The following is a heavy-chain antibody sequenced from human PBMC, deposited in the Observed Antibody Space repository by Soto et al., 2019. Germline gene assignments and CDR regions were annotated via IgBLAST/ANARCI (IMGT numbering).Heavy chain of an antibody. CDR3: AILNGYCIRGSCHGHYAMDV. V-gene: IGHV4-39*01. CDR2: VYYGGRS. D-gene: IGHD2-15*01. J-gene: IGHJ6*02. CDR1: SAPVSSTTYT. Sequence: PSETLSLTCTVSSAPVSSTTYTWGWIRQPPGKGLEWVASVYYGGRSYYNPSLNSRVTISVDTSKNQFSLKMTSVTAADTAVYYFAILNGYCIRGSCHGHYAMDVWGQGTTVTVSS.